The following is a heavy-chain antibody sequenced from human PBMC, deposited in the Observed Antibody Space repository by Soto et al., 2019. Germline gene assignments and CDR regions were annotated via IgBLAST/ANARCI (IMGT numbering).Heavy chain of an antibody. CDR2: IYYSGST. D-gene: IGHD3-22*01. CDR1: GGSISSYY. CDR3: ARATIDYYDSSGYFDY. J-gene: IGHJ4*02. V-gene: IGHV4-59*01. Sequence: NPSETLSLTCTVSGGSISSYYWSWIRQPPGKGLEWIGYIYYSGSTNYNPSLKSRVTISVDTSKNQFSLKLSSVTAADTAVYYCARATIDYYDSSGYFDYWGQGTLVTVSS.